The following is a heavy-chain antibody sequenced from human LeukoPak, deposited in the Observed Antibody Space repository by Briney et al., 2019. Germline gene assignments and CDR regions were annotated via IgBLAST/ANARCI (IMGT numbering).Heavy chain of an antibody. J-gene: IGHJ6*03. CDR1: GFTFSSYG. CDR3: AKDSPVQPYYYMDV. CDR2: ISGSGGST. V-gene: IGHV3-23*01. D-gene: IGHD5-18*01. Sequence: PGGSLRLSCAASGFTFSSYGMSWVRQAPGKGLEWVSAISGSGGSTYYADSVKGRFTISRDNSKNTLYLQMNSLRAEDTAVYYCAKDSPVQPYYYMDVWGKGTTVTISS.